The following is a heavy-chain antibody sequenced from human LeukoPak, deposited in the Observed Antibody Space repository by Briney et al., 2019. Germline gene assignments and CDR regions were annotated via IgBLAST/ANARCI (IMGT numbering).Heavy chain of an antibody. CDR2: MYYSGRT. CDR3: ARKSLTGRFNDYDVWSFDL. D-gene: IGHD5-12*01. Sequence: SETLSLTCTDSGGSISSYYWSWIRQPPGEGLEWIGYMYYSGRTDYNPSLKSRVTLSVATSNNHFSLNLYSVTAADTAVYYCARKSLTGRFNDYDVWSFDLWGRGTLVTVSS. J-gene: IGHJ2*01. CDR1: GGSISSYY. V-gene: IGHV4-59*08.